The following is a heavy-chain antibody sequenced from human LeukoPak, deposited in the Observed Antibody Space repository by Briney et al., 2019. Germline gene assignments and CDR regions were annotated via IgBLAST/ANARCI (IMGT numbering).Heavy chain of an antibody. Sequence: SETLSLTCTVSGYSISSGYYWGWIRQPPGKGLEGIGSIYHSGSTYYNPSLKSRVTISVDTSKNQFSLKLNSLTAADTAVYYCARGSPYHYYYYYMDVWGKGTTVTVSS. CDR3: ARGSPYHYYYYYMDV. CDR2: IYHSGST. V-gene: IGHV4-38-2*02. J-gene: IGHJ6*03. CDR1: GYSISSGYY. D-gene: IGHD2-2*01.